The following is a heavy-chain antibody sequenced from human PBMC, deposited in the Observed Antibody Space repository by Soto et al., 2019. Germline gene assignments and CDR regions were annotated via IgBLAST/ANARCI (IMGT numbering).Heavy chain of an antibody. V-gene: IGHV1-18*01. CDR2: ISAYNGNT. CDR3: ARSGEVLWFGELLPFDY. D-gene: IGHD3-10*01. CDR1: GYTFTSYG. Sequence: ASVKVSCKASGYTFTSYGISWVRQAPGQGLEWMGWISAYNGNTNYAQKLQGRVTMTTDTSTSTAYMELRSLRSDDTAVYYCARSGEVLWFGELLPFDYWGQGTLVTVSS. J-gene: IGHJ4*02.